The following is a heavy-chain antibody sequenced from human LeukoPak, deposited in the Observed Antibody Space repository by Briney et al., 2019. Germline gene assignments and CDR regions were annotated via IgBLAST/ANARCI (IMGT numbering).Heavy chain of an antibody. D-gene: IGHD3-10*01. CDR3: ARYLYYGSGSYYLL. Sequence: ASVKVSCKASGYTFTSYDINWVRQATGQGLEWMGWMNPNSGNTGYAQKFQGRVTITRNTSISTAYMELSSLRSEDTAVYYCARYLYYGSGSYYLLWGQGTLVTISS. CDR2: MNPNSGNT. V-gene: IGHV1-8*03. CDR1: GYTFTSYD. J-gene: IGHJ4*02.